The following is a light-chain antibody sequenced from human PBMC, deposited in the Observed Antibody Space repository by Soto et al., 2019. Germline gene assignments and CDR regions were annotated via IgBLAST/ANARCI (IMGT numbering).Light chain of an antibody. CDR3: HKYGISP. V-gene: IGKV3-20*01. CDR2: GAS. J-gene: IGKJ4*01. Sequence: EIMLTQSPGTRSWSPGERATLSCRASQSVSSNYLAWYQQKPGQAPRLLIFGASSRATGIPDRFSGSGSGTEFTLTISRLEPEDFAVYYCHKYGISPFGGGTKVDIK. CDR1: QSVSSNY.